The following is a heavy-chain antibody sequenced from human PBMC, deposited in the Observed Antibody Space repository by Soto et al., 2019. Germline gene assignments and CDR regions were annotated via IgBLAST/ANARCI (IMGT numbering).Heavy chain of an antibody. CDR2: MYSSGSP. V-gene: IGHV4-39*02. Sequence: SETLSLTCTVSGDSISSSSDYWGWIRQPPGKGLEWIGNMYSSGSPYYNPSLKSRVTISVDTSKNQFSLKLSSVTAADTAVYYCAREPLDWGQGTLVTVSS. J-gene: IGHJ4*02. CDR1: GDSISSSSDY. CDR3: AREPLD.